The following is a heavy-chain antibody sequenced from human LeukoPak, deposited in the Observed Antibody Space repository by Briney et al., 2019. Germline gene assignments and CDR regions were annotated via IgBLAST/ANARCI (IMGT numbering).Heavy chain of an antibody. CDR1: GYSISSGYY. CDR2: IYHSGST. Sequence: PSETLSLTCTVSGYSISSGYYWGWIRQPPGKGLEWIGSIYHSGSTYYNPSLKSRVTISVDTSKNQFSLKLSSVTAADTAVYYCASLQGDYYDSSGSFAFDIWGQGTMVTVSS. V-gene: IGHV4-38-2*02. CDR3: ASLQGDYYDSSGSFAFDI. J-gene: IGHJ3*02. D-gene: IGHD3-22*01.